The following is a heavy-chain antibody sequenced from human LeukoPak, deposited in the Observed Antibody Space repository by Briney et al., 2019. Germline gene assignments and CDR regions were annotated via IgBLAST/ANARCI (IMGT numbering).Heavy chain of an antibody. CDR1: GGSISSGSYY. CDR3: AGLISCSITACYFDY. D-gene: IGHD2/OR15-2a*01. J-gene: IGHJ4*02. V-gene: IGHV4-39*01. Sequence: PSETLSLTCTVSGGSISSGSYYWAWIRQPPGRGLEWIGSINYSGRTYYTPSLKSRVTISVDTSKNQFSLKLSSVTAADTSVYYCAGLISCSITACYFDYWGQGSLVTVSS. CDR2: INYSGRT.